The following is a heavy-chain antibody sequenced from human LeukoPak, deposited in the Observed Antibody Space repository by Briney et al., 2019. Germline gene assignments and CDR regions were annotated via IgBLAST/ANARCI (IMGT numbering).Heavy chain of an antibody. V-gene: IGHV3-48*01. CDR1: GFTFSHHG. CDR3: AREPTYTNSWYTSCDY. CDR2: ITGSSSTI. D-gene: IGHD6-19*01. J-gene: IGHJ4*02. Sequence: GGSLRLSCAASGFTFSHHGMHWVRQAPGKGPEWISYITGSSSTIYYADSVKGRFTISRDNAKSSLYLQMSSLRAEDTAVYYCAREPTYTNSWYTSCDYWGQGTLVTVSS.